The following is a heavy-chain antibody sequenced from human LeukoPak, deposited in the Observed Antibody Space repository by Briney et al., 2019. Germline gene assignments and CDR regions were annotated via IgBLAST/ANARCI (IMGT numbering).Heavy chain of an antibody. CDR1: GGSFSGYS. V-gene: IGHV4-34*01. CDR2: INHSGST. Sequence: SETLFLTCAVYGGSFSGYSWSWIRQPPGKGLEWIGEINHSGSTNYNPSLKSRVTISVDTSKNQFSLKLSSVTAADTAVYYCARDQDYYGSGSYGPDYWGQGTLVTVSS. J-gene: IGHJ4*02. CDR3: ARDQDYYGSGSYGPDY. D-gene: IGHD3-10*01.